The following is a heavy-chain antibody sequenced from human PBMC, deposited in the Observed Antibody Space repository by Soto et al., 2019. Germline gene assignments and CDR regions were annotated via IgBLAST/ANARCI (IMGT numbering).Heavy chain of an antibody. V-gene: IGHV3-74*01. CDR1: GFTFIPCW. CDR2: INSDGNST. Sequence: EVQLVESGGGLVQPGGSLRLSCAASGFTFIPCWMHWVRQVPGKGPVWVSRINSDGNSTSYADSVKGRFTISRDNAKNTLYLQMNSLRAEDTAVYYCARGSNHFDYWGQGTLVTVSS. J-gene: IGHJ4*02. CDR3: ARGSNHFDY. D-gene: IGHD4-4*01.